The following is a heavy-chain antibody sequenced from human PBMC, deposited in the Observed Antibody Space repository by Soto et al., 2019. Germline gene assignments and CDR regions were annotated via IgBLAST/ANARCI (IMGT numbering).Heavy chain of an antibody. V-gene: IGHV1-2*04. J-gene: IGHJ3*02. CDR3: ARGPYYDTLTGHHLTRYDAFDI. CDR2: INPNSGGT. Sequence: ASVKVSCKASGYTFTGYYMHWVRQAPGQGLEWMGWINPNSGGTNYAQKFQGWVTMTRDTSISTAYMELSRLRSDDTAVYYCARGPYYDTLTGHHLTRYDAFDIWGQGTMVTVSS. D-gene: IGHD3-9*01. CDR1: GYTFTGYY.